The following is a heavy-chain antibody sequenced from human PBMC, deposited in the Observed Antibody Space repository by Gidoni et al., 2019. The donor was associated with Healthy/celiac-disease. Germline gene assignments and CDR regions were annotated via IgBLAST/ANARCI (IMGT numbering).Heavy chain of an antibody. V-gene: IGHV3-7*01. D-gene: IGHD4-17*01. J-gene: IGHJ4*02. CDR1: GFTFSSYW. CDR2: IKQDGSEK. Sequence: EVQLVESGGGLVQPGGSLRLSCAASGFTFSSYWMSWVRQAPGKGLEWVANIKQDGSEKYYVDSGKGRFTISRDNAKNSLYLQMNSLRAEDTAVYYCARDNYGDYFDYWGQGTLVTVSS. CDR3: ARDNYGDYFDY.